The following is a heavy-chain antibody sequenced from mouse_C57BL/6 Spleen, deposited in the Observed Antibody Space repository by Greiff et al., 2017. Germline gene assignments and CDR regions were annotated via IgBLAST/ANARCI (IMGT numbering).Heavy chain of an antibody. Sequence: VQLQQSGAELVKPGASVKISCKASGYAFSSYWMNWVKQRPGKGREWIGQIYPGDGDTNYNGKFKGKATLTADKSSSTAYMQLSSLTSEDSAVYFCARSDYYGSSSGLAYWGQGTLVTVSA. D-gene: IGHD1-1*01. J-gene: IGHJ3*01. V-gene: IGHV1-80*01. CDR3: ARSDYYGSSSGLAY. CDR2: IYPGDGDT. CDR1: GYAFSSYW.